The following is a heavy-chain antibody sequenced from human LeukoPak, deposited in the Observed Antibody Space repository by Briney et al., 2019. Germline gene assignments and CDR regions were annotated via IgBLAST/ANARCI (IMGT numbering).Heavy chain of an antibody. Sequence: SETLSLTCAVYGGSFSGYYWSWIRQPPGKGLEWIGEINHSGSTNYNPSLKSRVTISVDTSKNQFSLKLSSVTAADTAVYYCATQSSDYMLAYWGQGTLVTVSS. CDR1: GGSFSGYY. J-gene: IGHJ4*02. CDR2: INHSGST. CDR3: ATQSSDYMLAY. V-gene: IGHV4-34*01. D-gene: IGHD4-11*01.